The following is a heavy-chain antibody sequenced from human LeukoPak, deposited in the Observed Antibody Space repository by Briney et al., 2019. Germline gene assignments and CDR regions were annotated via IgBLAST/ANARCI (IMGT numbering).Heavy chain of an antibody. D-gene: IGHD2-2*01. Sequence: SETLSLTCTVSGGSISSYYWSWIRQPPGKGLEWIGYIYYSGSTNYNPSLKSRVTISVDTSKNQFSLKLSSVTAADTAVYYCASLVDIVVVPAAIGPNYFDYWGQGTLVTVSS. J-gene: IGHJ4*02. CDR2: IYYSGST. CDR3: ASLVDIVVVPAAIGPNYFDY. CDR1: GGSISSYY. V-gene: IGHV4-59*12.